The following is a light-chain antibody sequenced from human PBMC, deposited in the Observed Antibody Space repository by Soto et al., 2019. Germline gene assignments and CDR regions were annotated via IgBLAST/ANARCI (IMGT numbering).Light chain of an antibody. Sequence: EIVLTQSPCTLSLSPGGRATLACRASQSVSSSYLAWYQQKTGQAPRIXIYGASSRATGIPDRFSGSWPGTDFNLTISRLEPEDFAVYYCQQYGSSPGTFGQGTKVDIK. J-gene: IGKJ1*01. CDR3: QQYGSSPGT. V-gene: IGKV3-20*01. CDR1: QSVSSSY. CDR2: GAS.